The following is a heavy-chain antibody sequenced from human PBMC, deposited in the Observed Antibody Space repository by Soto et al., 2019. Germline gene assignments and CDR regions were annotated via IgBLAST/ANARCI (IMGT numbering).Heavy chain of an antibody. J-gene: IGHJ4*02. CDR3: ARGQLPAATTYFAF. D-gene: IGHD2-15*01. CDR1: GFTFSSYA. V-gene: IGHV3-33*01. CDR2: IWFDGSNK. Sequence: GGSLRLSWAASGFTFSSYAIHWVRQAPGKGLEWVAIIWFDGSNKYYADSVKGRFSISRDNSKNTLFLQMDSLRAEDTAVYYCARGQLPAATTYFAFWGQGTLVPSPQ.